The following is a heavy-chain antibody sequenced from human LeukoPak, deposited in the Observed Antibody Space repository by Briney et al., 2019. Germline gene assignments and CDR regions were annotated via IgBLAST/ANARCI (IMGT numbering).Heavy chain of an antibody. Sequence: GASVKVPCKASGYTFTGHYMHWVRQAPGQGGAWMGWINPNSGGTKYAQKFQGRVTLTRDTSISTAYMELSRLRCDDTAVYYCARSYDFWSGPPFDPWGQGTLVTVSS. CDR3: ARSYDFWSGPPFDP. D-gene: IGHD3-3*01. CDR2: INPNSGGT. V-gene: IGHV1-2*02. J-gene: IGHJ5*02. CDR1: GYTFTGHY.